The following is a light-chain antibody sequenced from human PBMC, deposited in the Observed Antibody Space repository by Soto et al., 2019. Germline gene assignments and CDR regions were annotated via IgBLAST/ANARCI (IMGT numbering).Light chain of an antibody. CDR3: QQYGNSPST. J-gene: IGKJ2*02. CDR2: AAS. CDR1: QSVTSNY. V-gene: IGKV3-20*01. Sequence: EXXXTQSXGXXSLSPGERATLSCRASQSVTSNYLAWYQHKPGQAPRLLIHAASSRATGIPDRFSGTGSGTDFTLAISRLEPEDFAVYYCQQYGNSPSTFGQGTKLEIK.